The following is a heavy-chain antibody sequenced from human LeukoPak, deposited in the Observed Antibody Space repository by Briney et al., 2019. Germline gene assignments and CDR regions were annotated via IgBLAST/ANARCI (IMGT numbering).Heavy chain of an antibody. CDR2: ISSSGSTR. J-gene: IGHJ4*02. V-gene: IGHV3-48*03. Sequence: PGGSLRLSCAASGFTFRSYEMNWVRQAPGKGLEWVSYISSSGSTRYYTDSVKGRFTISRDNAKNSLYLQMNSLRAEDTAVYYCASPSSSWYRQFDYWGQGTLVTVSS. D-gene: IGHD6-13*01. CDR1: GFTFRSYE. CDR3: ASPSSSWYRQFDY.